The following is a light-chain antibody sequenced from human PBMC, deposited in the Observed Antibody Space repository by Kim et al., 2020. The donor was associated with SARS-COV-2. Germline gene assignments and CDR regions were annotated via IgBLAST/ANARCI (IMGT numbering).Light chain of an antibody. CDR1: TANIEGKS. V-gene: IGLV1-47*01. CDR3: VAWDDSLSGVV. J-gene: IGLJ3*02. Sequence: GQIVTISYSGRTANIEGKSVNWYEQLPGSAPKFCIYRNNQRPSGVPDRFYGSKYGTSASLAISGLRSEDWADYYCVAWDDSLSGVVFGGGTQLTVL. CDR2: RNN.